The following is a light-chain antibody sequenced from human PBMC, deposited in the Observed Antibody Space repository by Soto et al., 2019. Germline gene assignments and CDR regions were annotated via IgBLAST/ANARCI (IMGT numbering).Light chain of an antibody. CDR1: HDISSY. CDR2: DAS. V-gene: IGKV3D-11*01. CDR3: QQRSNWPT. Sequence: EVVLTQSPATLSLSPGERATLSCRASHDISSYLGWYQQKPGQAPRLLIYDASNRATGIPARFSGSGSGTDFTLTISSLEPEDFAVYYCQQRSNWPTFGQGTNVDIK. J-gene: IGKJ1*01.